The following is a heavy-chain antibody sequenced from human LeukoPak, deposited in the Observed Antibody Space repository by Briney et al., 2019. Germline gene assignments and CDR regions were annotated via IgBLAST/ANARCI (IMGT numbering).Heavy chain of an antibody. CDR3: ARAGWWLRGLAAAGEEEDY. V-gene: IGHV1-69*05. Sequence: SVKVSCKASGGTFSSYAISWVRQAPGQGLEWMGGIIPIFGTANYAQKFQGRVTITTDESTSTAYMELSSLRPEDTAVYYCARAGWWLRGLAAAGEEEDYWGQGTLVTVSS. D-gene: IGHD6-25*01. CDR1: GGTFSSYA. CDR2: IIPIFGTA. J-gene: IGHJ4*02.